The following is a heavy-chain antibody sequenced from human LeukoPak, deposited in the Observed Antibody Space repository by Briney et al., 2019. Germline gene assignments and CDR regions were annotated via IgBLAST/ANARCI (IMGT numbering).Heavy chain of an antibody. CDR1: GGSFSGYY. CDR3: ARGGGDFWSGPDDY. D-gene: IGHD3-3*01. V-gene: IGHV4-34*01. CDR2: INHSGST. Sequence: PSETLSLICAVYGGSFSGYYWSWIRQPPGKGLEWIGEINHSGSTNYNPSLKSRVTISVDTSKNQFSLKLSSVTAADTAVYYCARGGGDFWSGPDDYWGQGTLVTVSS. J-gene: IGHJ4*02.